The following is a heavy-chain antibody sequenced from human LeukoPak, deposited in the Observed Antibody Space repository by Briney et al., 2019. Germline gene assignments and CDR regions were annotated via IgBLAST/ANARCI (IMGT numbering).Heavy chain of an antibody. CDR2: IYNSGST. CDR3: ARDRADIVAMITWGYYFDY. Sequence: GSLRLSCTASGFTFGDYAMSWVRQAPGKGLEWIGYIYNSGSTNYNPSLKSRVTISVDTSKNQFSLRLSSVTAADTAVYYCARDRADIVAMITWGYYFDYWGQGTLVTVSS. J-gene: IGHJ4*02. D-gene: IGHD5-12*01. V-gene: IGHV4-59*01. CDR1: GFTFGDYA.